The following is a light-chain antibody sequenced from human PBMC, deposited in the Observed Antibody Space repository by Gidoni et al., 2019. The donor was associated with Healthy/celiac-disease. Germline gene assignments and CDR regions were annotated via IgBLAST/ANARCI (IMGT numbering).Light chain of an antibody. J-gene: IGLJ2*01. CDR2: EDT. V-gene: IGLV6-57*04. CDR1: SGSIASNY. Sequence: NSMLTQPHSVSESPGKTVTISCTRSSGSIASNYVQWYQQRPCSAPTTVSYEDTQRPSRVPYRFSGSIDSSSISASLTISGRKTEDEADYYCQSYDSISWSVGGGTKLTVL. CDR3: QSYDSISWS.